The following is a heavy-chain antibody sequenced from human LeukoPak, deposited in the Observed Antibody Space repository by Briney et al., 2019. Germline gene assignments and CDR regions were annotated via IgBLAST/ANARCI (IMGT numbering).Heavy chain of an antibody. J-gene: IGHJ4*02. Sequence: PGGSLRLSCAASGFPFSSYWMSWVRQAPGKGLEWVADIKQDGSDKYYVDSVKGRFTISRDNAKNSLYLQLKSLRAEDTAVYYCTVFLGTFGYENWGQGTLVTVSS. CDR1: GFPFSSYW. CDR3: TVFLGTFGYEN. V-gene: IGHV3-7*01. D-gene: IGHD3-10*01. CDR2: IKQDGSDK.